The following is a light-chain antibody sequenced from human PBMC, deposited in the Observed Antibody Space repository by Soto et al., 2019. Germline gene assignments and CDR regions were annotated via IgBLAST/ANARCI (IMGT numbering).Light chain of an antibody. CDR3: QQYGSIPWT. Sequence: IVWTQSPRTRALSPGERATLSCRATESVVSNYLAWYQLKPGQAPRLLIYDASSRATGIPDRFSGSGSGTDFTLTISRLEPEDFAVYYCQQYGSIPWTFGQGTKVDIK. CDR1: ESVVSNY. J-gene: IGKJ1*01. V-gene: IGKV3-20*01. CDR2: DAS.